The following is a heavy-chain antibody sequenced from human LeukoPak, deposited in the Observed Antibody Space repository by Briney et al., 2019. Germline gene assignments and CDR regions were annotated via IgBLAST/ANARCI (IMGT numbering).Heavy chain of an antibody. J-gene: IGHJ4*02. CDR3: ARGRGWTYDS. V-gene: IGHV3-21*01. CDR2: ISSSSSYI. CDR1: GFTFSSYS. D-gene: IGHD3/OR15-3a*01. Sequence: GGSLRLSCAASGFTFSSYSMNWVRQAPGKGLEWVSSISSSSSYIYYADSVKGRFTISSDNARNSLYLQMSTLRAEDTAVYYCARGRGWTYDSWGRGTLVTVSS.